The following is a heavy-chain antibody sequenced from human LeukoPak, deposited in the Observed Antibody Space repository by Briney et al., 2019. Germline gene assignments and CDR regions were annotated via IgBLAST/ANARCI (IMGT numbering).Heavy chain of an antibody. CDR2: IIPILGIA. V-gene: IGHV1-69*04. J-gene: IGHJ5*02. D-gene: IGHD2-2*01. CDR3: ARAQCSSTSCYRNNWFDP. CDR1: GGTFSSYA. Sequence: GASVKVSFKASGGTFSSYAISWVRQAPGQGLEWMGRIIPILGIANYAQKFQGRVTITADKSTSTAYMELSSLRSEDTAVYYCARAQCSSTSCYRNNWFDPWGQGTLVTVSS.